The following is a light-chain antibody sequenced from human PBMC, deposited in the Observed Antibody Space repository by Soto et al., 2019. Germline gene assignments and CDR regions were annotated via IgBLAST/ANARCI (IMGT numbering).Light chain of an antibody. CDR3: QQCGSSPWT. J-gene: IGKJ1*01. Sequence: EIVMTQSPATLSVSPGKRVILSCGASHSISSNLAWYQQKPGQTPRLLVFRASARATGVPARFSGSGSGTDFTLTISRLEPEDFAVYYCQQCGSSPWTFGQGTKVDIK. V-gene: IGKV3-15*01. CDR1: HSISSN. CDR2: RAS.